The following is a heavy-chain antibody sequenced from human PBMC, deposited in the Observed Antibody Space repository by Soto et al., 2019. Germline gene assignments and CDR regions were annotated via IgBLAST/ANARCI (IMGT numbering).Heavy chain of an antibody. CDR1: GFTFSSYG. J-gene: IGHJ4*02. D-gene: IGHD5-12*01. CDR3: ARGIVATNRAFDY. Sequence: GGSLRLSCAASGFTFSSYGMHWVRQAPGKGLEWVAVIWYDGSNKYYADSVKGRFTISRDNSKNTLYLQMNSLRAEDTAVYYCARGIVATNRAFDYWGQGTLVTVSS. V-gene: IGHV3-33*01. CDR2: IWYDGSNK.